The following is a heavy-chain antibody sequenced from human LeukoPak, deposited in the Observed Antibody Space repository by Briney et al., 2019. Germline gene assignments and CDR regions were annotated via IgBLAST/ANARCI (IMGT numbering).Heavy chain of an antibody. Sequence: GASVKVSCKASGYTFTGYYMHWVRQAPGQGLEWMGWINPNSGGTKYAQKFQGRVTMTRDTSISTAYMELSRLRSDDTAVYYCAREHPRYSSSWYWFDPWGQGTLVTVSS. CDR2: INPNSGGT. J-gene: IGHJ5*02. D-gene: IGHD6-13*01. V-gene: IGHV1-2*02. CDR1: GYTFTGYY. CDR3: AREHPRYSSSWYWFDP.